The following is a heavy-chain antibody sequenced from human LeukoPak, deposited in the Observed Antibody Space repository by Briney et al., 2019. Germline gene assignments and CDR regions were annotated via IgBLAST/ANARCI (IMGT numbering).Heavy chain of an antibody. CDR3: ARVRGLLGYYYYMDV. J-gene: IGHJ6*03. Sequence: SETLSLTCTVSGGSISSYYWSWIRQPPGKGLEWIGYIYYSGSTNYNPSLKSRVTISVDTSKNQFSLKLSSVTAADTAVYYCARVRGLLGYYYYMDVWGKGTTVTVSS. V-gene: IGHV4-59*01. CDR1: GGSISSYY. CDR2: IYYSGST. D-gene: IGHD3-16*01.